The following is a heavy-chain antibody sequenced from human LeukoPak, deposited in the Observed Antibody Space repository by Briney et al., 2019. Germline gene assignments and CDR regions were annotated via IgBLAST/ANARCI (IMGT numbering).Heavy chain of an antibody. CDR1: GFTFSDYY. V-gene: IGHV3-11*04. CDR2: ISSSGSTI. J-gene: IGHJ3*02. D-gene: IGHD2-2*01. CDR3: ARDLGYCSSTSCYARGAFDI. Sequence: GGSLRLSCAASGFTFSDYYMSWIRQAPGKGREWVSYISSSGSTIYYADSVKGRFTISRDNAKNSLYLQMNSLRAEDTAVYYCARDLGYCSSTSCYARGAFDIWGQGTMVTVSS.